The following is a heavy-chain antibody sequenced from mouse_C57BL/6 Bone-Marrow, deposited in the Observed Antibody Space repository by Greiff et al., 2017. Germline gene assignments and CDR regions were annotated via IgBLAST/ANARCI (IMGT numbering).Heavy chain of an antibody. CDR1: GFNIKDDY. Sequence: EVQLQQSGAELVRPGASVKLSCTASGFNIKDDYIHWVKQRPEQGLAWIGWIDPEIGDTEYASKFKGKATITSDTSSNTAYLQLSSLTSEDTAVYYFSSFDGNYFDFWGQGTPLTVAS. CDR3: SSFDGNYFDF. J-gene: IGHJ2*01. V-gene: IGHV14-4*01. CDR2: IDPEIGDT. D-gene: IGHD2-3*01.